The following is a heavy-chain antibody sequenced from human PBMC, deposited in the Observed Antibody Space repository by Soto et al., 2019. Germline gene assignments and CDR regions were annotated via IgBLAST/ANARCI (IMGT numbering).Heavy chain of an antibody. J-gene: IGHJ4*02. CDR1: GFTFSSFG. V-gene: IGHV3-23*01. CDR2: ISASGDSS. D-gene: IGHD2-2*03. CDR3: AKMGIGMFSHKHHFDH. Sequence: EVQLLDSGGDLAQPGGSLRLSCTASGFTFSSFGMAWVRQAPGKGLEWVSAISASGDSSYYADSVKDRFTISRDSPTNTLYLQMNHLRVEDTAVYYCAKMGIGMFSHKHHFDHWGQGTQVTVSS.